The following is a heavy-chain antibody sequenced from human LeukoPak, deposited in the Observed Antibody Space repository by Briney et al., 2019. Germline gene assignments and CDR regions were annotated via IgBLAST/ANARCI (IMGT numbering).Heavy chain of an antibody. CDR3: ARVGGYSYGYLDY. J-gene: IGHJ4*02. CDR1: GYTLTGYY. Sequence: EASVKVSCKASGYTLTGYYMHWVRQAPGQGLEWMGWINPNSGGTNYAQKFRGRVTMTRDTSISTAYMELSRLRFDDTAVYYCARVGGYSYGYLDYWGQGTLVTVSS. D-gene: IGHD5-18*01. CDR2: INPNSGGT. V-gene: IGHV1-2*02.